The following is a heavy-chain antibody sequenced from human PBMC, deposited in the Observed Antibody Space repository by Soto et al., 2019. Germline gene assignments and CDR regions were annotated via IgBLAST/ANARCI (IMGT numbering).Heavy chain of an antibody. J-gene: IGHJ4*02. Sequence: EVQLVESGVGLVQPGESLRLSCAASGFTFSSYSMNWVRQAPGKGLEWVSYIHNSSSTIYYADSVRGRFTISRDNAKNSLYLQMNSLRDEDTAVYYCARGVQIIVLLPAAIDYWCQGTLVTVSS. CDR3: ARGVQIIVLLPAAIDY. CDR1: GFTFSSYS. CDR2: IHNSSSTI. V-gene: IGHV3-48*02. D-gene: IGHD2-2*01.